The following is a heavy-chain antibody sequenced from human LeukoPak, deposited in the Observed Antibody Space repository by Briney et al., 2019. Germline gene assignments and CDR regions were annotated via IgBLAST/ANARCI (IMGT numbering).Heavy chain of an antibody. CDR3: AKGYYDSSGYPNWFDP. CDR2: ISDSGGST. CDR1: GFTFSSYG. J-gene: IGHJ5*02. V-gene: IGHV3-23*01. Sequence: GGSLRLSCAASGFTFSSYGMTWVRQAPGKGLEWVSGISDSGGSTYYADSVKGRFTISRDNSKNTLYLQMNSLRAEDTAVYYCAKGYYDSSGYPNWFDPWGQGTLVTVSS. D-gene: IGHD3-22*01.